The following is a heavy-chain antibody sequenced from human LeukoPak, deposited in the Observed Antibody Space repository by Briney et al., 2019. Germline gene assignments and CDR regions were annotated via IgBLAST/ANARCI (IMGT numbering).Heavy chain of an antibody. Sequence: SETLSLTCTVSGRSISSISYYWGWIRQPRGKGLEWIGGMFHNGSTYYNPSLKSRVTISVDTSKNQFSLKLSSVTAADTAVYYCARQESQGYYYGSGSDFDYWGQGTLVTVSS. D-gene: IGHD3-10*01. J-gene: IGHJ4*02. CDR3: ARQESQGYYYGSGSDFDY. CDR1: GRSISSISYY. CDR2: MFHNGST. V-gene: IGHV4-39*01.